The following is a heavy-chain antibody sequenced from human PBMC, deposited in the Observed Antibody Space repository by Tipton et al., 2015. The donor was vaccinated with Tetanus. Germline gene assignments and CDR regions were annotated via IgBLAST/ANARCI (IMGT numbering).Heavy chain of an antibody. CDR3: ARTSGYLYSSY. J-gene: IGHJ1*01. CDR1: GASSTSGDYY. Sequence: TLSLTCTVSGASSTSGDYYWAWIRQPPGKGPEWIGSIYYTGSTYYNPSLKSRVTISEDTSKNQFSLKLSSVTSADTAVYYCARTSGYLYSSYWGQGTLVTVSS. CDR2: IYYTGST. D-gene: IGHD3-3*01. V-gene: IGHV4-39*07.